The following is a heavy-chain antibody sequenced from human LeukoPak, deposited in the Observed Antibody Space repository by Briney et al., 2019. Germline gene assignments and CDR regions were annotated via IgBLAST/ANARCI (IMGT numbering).Heavy chain of an antibody. CDR3: ARQFDGDYVWDY. D-gene: IGHD4-17*01. V-gene: IGHV4-34*01. CDR2: INHSGST. CDR1: GGSFSGYY. J-gene: IGHJ4*02. Sequence: SETLSLTCAVYGGSFSGYYWSWIRQPPGKGLEWIGEINHSGSTNYNPSLKSRDAISVATSKNQFSLKLSSVTAADTAVYYCARQFDGDYVWDYWGQGTLVTVSS.